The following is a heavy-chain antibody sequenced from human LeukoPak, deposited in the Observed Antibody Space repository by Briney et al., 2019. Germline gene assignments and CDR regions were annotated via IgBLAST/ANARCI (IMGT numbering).Heavy chain of an antibody. CDR2: MYYSGST. J-gene: IGHJ4*02. CDR3: ARQYYDSTGYYCFDY. CDR1: GDFITGSTYY. D-gene: IGHD3-22*01. V-gene: IGHV4-39*01. Sequence: SETLSLTCTVSGDFITGSTYYWGWIRQPPGKGLEWIGSMYYSGSTYSNPSLRSRVTMSADTSKNQFSLNLKSVTAADTAVYYCARQYYDSTGYYCFDYWGQGPLVTVSS.